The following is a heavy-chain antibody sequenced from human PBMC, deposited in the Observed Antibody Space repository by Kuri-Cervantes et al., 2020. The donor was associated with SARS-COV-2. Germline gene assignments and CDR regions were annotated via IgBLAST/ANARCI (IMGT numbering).Heavy chain of an antibody. D-gene: IGHD4-23*01. Sequence: SETLSLTCTVSGGSISSYYWSWIRQPAGKGLEWIGRIYTSGSTSYNPSLKRGVTMSVDTSKNQSSLKLRSVAAADTAVYYCASYRDDYGGNHDYWGQGTLVTVSS. CDR3: ASYRDDYGGNHDY. V-gene: IGHV4-4*07. CDR2: IYTSGST. CDR1: GGSISSYY. J-gene: IGHJ4*02.